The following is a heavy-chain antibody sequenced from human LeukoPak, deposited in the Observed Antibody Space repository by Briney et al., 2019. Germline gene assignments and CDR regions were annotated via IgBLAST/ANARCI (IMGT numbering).Heavy chain of an antibody. CDR2: IYYSGST. CDR1: GGCISSYY. Sequence: SETLSLTCTVSGGCISSYYWSWIRQPPGKGLEWIGYIYYSGSTNYNPSLKSRVTISVDTSKNQFSLKLSSVTAADTAVYYCARGELSTTFDYWGQGTLVTVSS. V-gene: IGHV4-59*01. D-gene: IGHD3-16*02. CDR3: ARGELSTTFDY. J-gene: IGHJ4*02.